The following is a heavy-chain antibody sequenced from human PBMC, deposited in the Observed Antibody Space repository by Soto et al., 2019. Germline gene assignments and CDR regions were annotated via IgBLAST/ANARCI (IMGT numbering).Heavy chain of an antibody. CDR3: ERGFSPYSNYGESYYYYGMDV. V-gene: IGHV1-69*13. J-gene: IGHJ6*02. D-gene: IGHD4-4*01. CDR2: IIPIFGTA. CDR1: GGTFSSYA. Sequence: SVKVSCKASGGTFSSYAISWVRQAPGQGLEWMGGIIPIFGTANYAQKFQGRVTITADESTSTAYMELSSLRSEDTAVYYCERGFSPYSNYGESYYYYGMDVWGHGTTATVSS.